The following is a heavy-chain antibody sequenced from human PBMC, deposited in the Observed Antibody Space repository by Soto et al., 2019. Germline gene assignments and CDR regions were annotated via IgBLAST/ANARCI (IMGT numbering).Heavy chain of an antibody. CDR1: GGSISSYY. Sequence: SETLSLTCTVSGGSISSYYWSWIRQPPGKGLEWIGYIYYSGSTNYNPSLKSRVTISVDTSKNQFSLKLSSVTAADTAVYYCARGGMAAAGSVPFDYWGQGTLVTVSS. CDR3: ARGGMAAAGSVPFDY. CDR2: IYYSGST. D-gene: IGHD6-13*01. V-gene: IGHV4-59*01. J-gene: IGHJ4*02.